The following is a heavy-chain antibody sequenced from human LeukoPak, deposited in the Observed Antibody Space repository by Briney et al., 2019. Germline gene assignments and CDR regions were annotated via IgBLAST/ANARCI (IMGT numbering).Heavy chain of an antibody. D-gene: IGHD6-13*01. CDR1: GYTFSSYA. V-gene: IGHV3-23*01. CDR3: AKDQSSWYHDAFDI. CDR2: ISGSSGST. Sequence: PGVSLRLSCAASGYTFSSYAMSWVRQAPGEGLVWVTAISGSSGSTYYEDSVKGRFTISRDNSKNTLYLQMNSLRAEDTAVYYGAKDQSSWYHDAFDIWGQGTMVTVSS. J-gene: IGHJ3*02.